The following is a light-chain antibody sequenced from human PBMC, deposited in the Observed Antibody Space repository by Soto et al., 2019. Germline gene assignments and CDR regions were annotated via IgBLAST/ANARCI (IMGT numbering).Light chain of an antibody. CDR3: QQYNSYPWT. CDR2: DAS. CDR1: QSISSW. V-gene: IGKV1-5*01. J-gene: IGKJ1*01. Sequence: DIQMTQSPSTLSASVGDRVTITCRASQSISSWLAWYQQKPGKAPKILIYDASNLESGVPSRFSGSGSRTEFTLTISSLQPDDFAPYYCQQYNSYPWTFGQGTKVEIK.